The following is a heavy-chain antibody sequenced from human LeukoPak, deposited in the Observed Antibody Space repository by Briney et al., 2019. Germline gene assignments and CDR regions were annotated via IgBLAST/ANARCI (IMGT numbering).Heavy chain of an antibody. CDR2: ISSSSSTI. Sequence: GGSLRLSCAASGFTFSSYSMNWVRQAPGKGLEWVSYISSSSSTIYYADSVKGRFTISRDNAKNSLYLQMNSLRAEDTAVYYCTRLDSSSWYLNWGQGTLVTVSS. D-gene: IGHD6-13*01. CDR1: GFTFSSYS. V-gene: IGHV3-48*04. J-gene: IGHJ4*02. CDR3: TRLDSSSWYLN.